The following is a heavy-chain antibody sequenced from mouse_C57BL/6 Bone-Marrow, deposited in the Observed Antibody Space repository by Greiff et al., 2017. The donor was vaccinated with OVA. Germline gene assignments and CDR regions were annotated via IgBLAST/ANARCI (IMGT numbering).Heavy chain of an antibody. J-gene: IGHJ1*03. D-gene: IGHD1-1*01. CDR1: GYTFTSYW. CDR2: IYPGSGST. V-gene: IGHV1-55*01. Sequence: VQLQQPGAELVKPGASVKMSCKASGYTFTSYWITWVKQRPGQGLEWIGDIYPGSGSTNYNEKFKSKATLKVDTSSSTAYMQLSSLTSEDAAVYYCAIEDYGSRTWDFDVWGKGTTVTVSS. CDR3: AIEDYGSRTWDFDV.